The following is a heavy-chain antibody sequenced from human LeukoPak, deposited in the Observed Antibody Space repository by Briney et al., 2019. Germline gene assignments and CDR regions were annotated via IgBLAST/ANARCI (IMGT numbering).Heavy chain of an antibody. D-gene: IGHD3-16*01. CDR1: GFTFSNYA. Sequence: GGSLRLSCAASGFTFSNYAMSWVRQAPGKGLEWVSGISGSGGSTNYADSAKGRFTISRDNSKNTLFLQMNSLRAEDTAVYYCAKARTSYTGYCFDYWGQGTLVTVSS. CDR3: AKARTSYTGYCFDY. V-gene: IGHV3-23*01. J-gene: IGHJ4*02. CDR2: ISGSGGST.